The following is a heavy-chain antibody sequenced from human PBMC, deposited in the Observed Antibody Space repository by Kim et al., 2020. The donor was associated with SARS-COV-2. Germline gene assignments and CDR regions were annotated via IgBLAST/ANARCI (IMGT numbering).Heavy chain of an antibody. J-gene: IGHJ5*02. CDR1: GFTFSSYS. Sequence: GGSLRLSCAASGFTFSSYSMNWVRQAPGKGRGWVPTIVVVGGTNNSAASLKGRFTISKDTPKNPLYLQRNSRKAEAPPVYYCAEAPWG. CDR2: IVVVGGTN. V-gene: IGHV3-48*01. CDR3: AEAP.